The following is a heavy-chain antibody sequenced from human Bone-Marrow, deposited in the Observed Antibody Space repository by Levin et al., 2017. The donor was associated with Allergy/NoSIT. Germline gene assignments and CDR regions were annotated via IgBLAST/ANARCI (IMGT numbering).Heavy chain of an antibody. CDR3: VRAGAIDY. V-gene: IGHV3-74*01. CDR1: GFTFSSYW. D-gene: IGHD1-26*01. CDR2: ISDDGGST. J-gene: IGHJ4*02. Sequence: LSLTCAASGFTFSSYWMHWVRQASGKGLVWVARISDDGGSTTYADSVKGRFVISRDNARNTVALQMNSLRGDDTAVYYCVRAGAIDYWGQGTLVTVSS.